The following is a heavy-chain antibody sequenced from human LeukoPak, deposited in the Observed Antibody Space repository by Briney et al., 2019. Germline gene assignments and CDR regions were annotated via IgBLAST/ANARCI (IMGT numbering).Heavy chain of an antibody. J-gene: IGHJ4*02. Sequence: QPGGSLRLSCTASGFTFCDYAMSWVRQAPGKGLEWVGFIRSKAYGGTTEYAASVKGRFTISRDDSKSIAYLQMNSLKTEDTAVYYCTRDSSGYLLYYFDYWGQGTLVTVSS. CDR2: IRSKAYGGTT. CDR1: GFTFCDYA. V-gene: IGHV3-49*04. D-gene: IGHD3-22*01. CDR3: TRDSSGYLLYYFDY.